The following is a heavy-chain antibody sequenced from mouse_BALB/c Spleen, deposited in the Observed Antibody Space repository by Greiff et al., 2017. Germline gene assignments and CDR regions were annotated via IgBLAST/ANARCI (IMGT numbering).Heavy chain of an antibody. V-gene: IGHV2-9*02. CDR2: IWAGGST. Sequence: VNVVESGPGLVAPSQSLSITCTVSGFSLTSYGVHWVRQPPGKGLEWLGVIWAGGSTNYNSALMSRLSISKDNSKSQVFLKMNSLQTDDTAMYYCARALYTAMDYWGQGTSVTVSS. J-gene: IGHJ4*01. CDR1: GFSLTSYG. CDR3: ARALYTAMDY.